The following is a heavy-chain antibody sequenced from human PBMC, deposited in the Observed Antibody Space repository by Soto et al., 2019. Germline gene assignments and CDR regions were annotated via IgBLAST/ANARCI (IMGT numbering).Heavy chain of an antibody. V-gene: IGHV2-70*01. Sequence: SGPTLVNPTQTLTLTCTFSGFSLSTTGMCVSWIRQPPGKALKWLALIDWADDKYYSTSLKTRLTISKDTSKNQVVLTMTNVEPVDTATYFCSRAVGGFTYGYPDYWGQGTLVTVSS. CDR3: SRAVGGFTYGYPDY. CDR1: GFSLSTTGMC. D-gene: IGHD5-18*01. J-gene: IGHJ4*02. CDR2: IDWADDK.